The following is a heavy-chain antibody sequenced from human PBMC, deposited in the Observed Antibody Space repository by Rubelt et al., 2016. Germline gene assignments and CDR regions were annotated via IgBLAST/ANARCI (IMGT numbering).Heavy chain of an antibody. V-gene: IGHV3-66*01. Sequence: EVQLVESGGGLVKPGGSLRLSCAASGFTFSDYSMNWVRQAPGKGLEWVSVIHTSGSTYYADSVRGRFTISRDNSKNTLYLQMNNLRAEDTAIYYCARDNYFDWLSALDIWGQGTMVTVSS. CDR1: GFTFSDYS. D-gene: IGHD3-9*01. J-gene: IGHJ3*02. CDR2: IHTSGST. CDR3: ARDNYFDWLSALDI.